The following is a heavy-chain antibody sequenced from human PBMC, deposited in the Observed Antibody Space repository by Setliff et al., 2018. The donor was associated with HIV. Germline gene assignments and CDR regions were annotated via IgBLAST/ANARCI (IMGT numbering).Heavy chain of an antibody. CDR1: GFTFSEYE. CDR3: AREVHGSGTKAFDI. V-gene: IGHV3-13*01. J-gene: IGHJ3*02. CDR2: IGVAGDT. D-gene: IGHD3-10*01. Sequence: PGGSLRLSCAASGFTFSEYEMHWVRQGARTGLEWVSAIGVAGDTFYGGSVKGRFTTSRENAKDSFYLQMNSLGAGDTAVYYCAREVHGSGTKAFDIWGQGTTVT.